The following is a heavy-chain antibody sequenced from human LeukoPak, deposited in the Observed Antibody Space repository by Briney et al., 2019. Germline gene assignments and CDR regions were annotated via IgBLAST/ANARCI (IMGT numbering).Heavy chain of an antibody. D-gene: IGHD3-16*01. CDR3: ARGVWGSHLYGDY. CDR2: IYSGGST. J-gene: IGHJ4*02. V-gene: IGHV3-53*01. CDR1: GFTVSSNY. Sequence: GSLRLSCAASGFTVSSNYMSWVRQAQGKGLVWVSVIYSGGSTYYADSVKGRFTISRDNSKNTLYLQMNSLRAEDTAVYYCARGVWGSHLYGDYWGQGTLVTVSS.